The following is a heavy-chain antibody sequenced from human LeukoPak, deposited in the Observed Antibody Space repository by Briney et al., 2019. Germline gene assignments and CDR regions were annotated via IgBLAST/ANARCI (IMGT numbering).Heavy chain of an antibody. Sequence: GGSLRLSCAASGFAFRNHAMNWVRQAPGKGLEWVSAISGSGGSTYYADSVKGRFTISRDNSKNTLYLQMNSLRAEDTAVYYCAKEARVAVAGTNWFDPWGQGTLVTVSS. D-gene: IGHD6-19*01. V-gene: IGHV3-23*01. CDR3: AKEARVAVAGTNWFDP. J-gene: IGHJ5*02. CDR2: ISGSGGST. CDR1: GFAFRNHA.